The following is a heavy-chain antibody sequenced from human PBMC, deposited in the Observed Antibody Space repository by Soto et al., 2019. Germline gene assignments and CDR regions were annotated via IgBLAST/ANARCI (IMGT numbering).Heavy chain of an antibody. CDR2: IYPGDSET. CDR1: GYTFTSNW. D-gene: IGHD6-19*01. Sequence: GESLKISCKGSGYTFTSNWIGWVRQMPGKGLEWMGIIYPGDSETRYSPSFQGQVTISADKSTNTAYLQWSSLKASDTAMYYCARPREAGKYYYGVDVWGQGTTVTVSS. V-gene: IGHV5-51*01. CDR3: ARPREAGKYYYGVDV. J-gene: IGHJ6*02.